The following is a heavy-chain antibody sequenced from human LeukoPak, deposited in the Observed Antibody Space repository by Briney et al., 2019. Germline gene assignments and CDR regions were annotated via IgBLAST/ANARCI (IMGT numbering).Heavy chain of an antibody. V-gene: IGHV3-48*01. J-gene: IGHJ5*02. CDR3: ARDGALEYYYDSSGYYSYNWFDP. CDR2: ISSSSSTI. D-gene: IGHD3-22*01. CDR1: GFIVSSNY. Sequence: PGGSLRLSCAASGFIVSSNYMSWVRQAPGKGLEWVSYISSSSSTIYYADSVKGRFTISRDNAKNSLYLQMNSLRAEDTAVYYCARDGALEYYYDSSGYYSYNWFDPWGQGTLVTVSS.